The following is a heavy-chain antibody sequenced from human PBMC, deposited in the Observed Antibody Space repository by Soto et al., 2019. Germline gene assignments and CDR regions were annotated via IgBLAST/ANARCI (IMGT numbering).Heavy chain of an antibody. Sequence: GASVKVSCKASGYTFTSYGISWVRQAPGQGLEWMGWISAYNGNTNYAQKLQGRVTMTTDTSASTAYMELRSLRSDDTAVYYCARVRSPFRYCSGGSCYPSMVGPWGQGTLVTVSS. CDR2: ISAYNGNT. J-gene: IGHJ5*02. V-gene: IGHV1-18*01. CDR3: ARVRSPFRYCSGGSCYPSMVGP. CDR1: GYTFTSYG. D-gene: IGHD2-15*01.